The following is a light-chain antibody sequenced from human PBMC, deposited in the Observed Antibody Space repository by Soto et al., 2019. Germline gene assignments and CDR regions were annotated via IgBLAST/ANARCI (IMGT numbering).Light chain of an antibody. V-gene: IGKV3-20*01. Sequence: EIVLTQSPGTLSLSPGERATLSCRASQSVSSNYLAWYQQKPGQAPKVLIYRASSRATGIPDRFSGSGSGTDFTLTISRLEPEDFAVYYCQQYGSSPLTFGGGTQVDIK. CDR1: QSVSSNY. CDR2: RAS. CDR3: QQYGSSPLT. J-gene: IGKJ4*01.